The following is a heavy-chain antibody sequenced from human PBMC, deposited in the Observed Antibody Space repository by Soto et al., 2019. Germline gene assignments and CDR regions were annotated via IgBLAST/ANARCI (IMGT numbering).Heavy chain of an antibody. CDR3: LLSRGGRRHLDF. CDR1: GFSLSTSGMR. Sequence: SGPTLVNPTQTLTLTCTFSGFSLSTSGMRVSWIRQPPGKALEWLARIDWDDDKFYSTSLKTRLTISKDTSKNQVVLTMTNMDPVDTATYYFLLSRGGRRHLDFWGPRTLVT. D-gene: IGHD2-15*01. CDR2: IDWDDDK. J-gene: IGHJ4*02. V-gene: IGHV2-70*04.